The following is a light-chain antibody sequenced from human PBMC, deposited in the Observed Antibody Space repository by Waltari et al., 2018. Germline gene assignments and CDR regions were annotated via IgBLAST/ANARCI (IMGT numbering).Light chain of an antibody. Sequence: QSALTQPASVSGSPGQSSTISCTGTSSDVGGYNYFSWYQQHPGKAPTLMIYDVSKRPSGVSNRFSGSKSGNTASLTISGLQAEDEADYYCCSYAGSSTHVVFGGGTKLTVL. V-gene: IGLV2-23*02. CDR3: CSYAGSSTHVV. CDR1: SSDVGGYNY. J-gene: IGLJ2*01. CDR2: DVS.